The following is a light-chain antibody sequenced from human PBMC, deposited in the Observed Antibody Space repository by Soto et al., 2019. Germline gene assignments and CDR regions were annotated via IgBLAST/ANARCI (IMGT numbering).Light chain of an antibody. CDR3: QPYNYWRPYS. CDR1: QSLTSY. J-gene: IGKJ2*03. Sequence: EIVMTQSPTTLAVSPGEAATLXXRASQSLTSYLAWYQQKPDQAPRLLXYGISTGATEIPARCSGSRSGTELTLTISSLQSEDFAVYYCQPYNYWRPYSFGQGTNVEIK. V-gene: IGKV3-15*01. CDR2: GIS.